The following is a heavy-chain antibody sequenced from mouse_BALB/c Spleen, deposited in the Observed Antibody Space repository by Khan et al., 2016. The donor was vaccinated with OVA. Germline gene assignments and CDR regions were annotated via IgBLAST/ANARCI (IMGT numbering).Heavy chain of an antibody. Sequence: EVQLVESGGALVKPGGSLKLSCAASGFTFSTYAMSWVRQTPEKRLEWVATINSDGDSTYYPDSVTGRFTISRDNAKNTLYLQMSSLRSEDTAMYYCARSPYGNFAYWGQGTLVTVSA. CDR2: INSDGDST. V-gene: IGHV5-9-3*01. J-gene: IGHJ3*01. CDR1: GFTFSTYA. CDR3: ARSPYGNFAY. D-gene: IGHD2-1*01.